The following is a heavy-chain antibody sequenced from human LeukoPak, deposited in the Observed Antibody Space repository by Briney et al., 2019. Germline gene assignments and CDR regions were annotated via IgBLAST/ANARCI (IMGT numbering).Heavy chain of an antibody. CDR3: AREDIVVVVAAYDYYYYYMDV. Sequence: GGSLRLSCAASGFTFSSYGMSWVRQAPGKGLEWVSAISGSGGSTYYADSVKGRFTISRDNSKNTLYLQMNSLRAEDTAVYYCAREDIVVVVAAYDYYYYYMDVWGKGTTVTVSS. V-gene: IGHV3-23*01. J-gene: IGHJ6*03. CDR2: ISGSGGST. D-gene: IGHD2-15*01. CDR1: GFTFSSYG.